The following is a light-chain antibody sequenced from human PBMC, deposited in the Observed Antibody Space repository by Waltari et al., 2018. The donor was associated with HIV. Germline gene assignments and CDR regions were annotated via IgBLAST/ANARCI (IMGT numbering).Light chain of an antibody. CDR3: QTWATGIRV. Sequence: QLVLPQSPSASASLGASVKLTCTLSSGHNSYAIAWHQQQPEKGPRYLMKLKSDGSHKKGGGIPDRFSGSSSGAERYLTISSLQSEDEADYYCQTWATGIRVFGGGTKLTVL. CDR2: LKSDGSH. CDR1: SGHNSYA. V-gene: IGLV4-69*01. J-gene: IGLJ3*02.